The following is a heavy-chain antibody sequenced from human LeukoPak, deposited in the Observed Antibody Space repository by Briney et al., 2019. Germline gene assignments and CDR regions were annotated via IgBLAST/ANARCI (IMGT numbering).Heavy chain of an antibody. CDR1: GDSISSARKY. Sequence: KPSETLSLTCSVSGDSISSARKYWGWIRQSPGKGLEWLASIYSSGSTHSKPSLKSRVYISIDTSKNQFSVKLYSVPASDAAIYYCARHLSGTTMAHYFDFWGQGTLVTVSS. CDR3: ARHLSGTTMAHYFDF. J-gene: IGHJ4*02. D-gene: IGHD1-1*01. CDR2: IYSSGST. V-gene: IGHV4-39*01.